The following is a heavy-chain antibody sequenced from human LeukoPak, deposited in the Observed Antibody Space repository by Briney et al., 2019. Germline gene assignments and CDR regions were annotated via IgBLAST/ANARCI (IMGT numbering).Heavy chain of an antibody. V-gene: IGHV1-3*01. Sequence: ASVKVSCKTSGYTFTTYAIHWVRQAPGQRPEWMGWINAGNGNTQFSQKFQGRVTITRDTSASTAYMELSSLRSEDTAVYYCARGPDAFDIWGQGTMVTVSS. J-gene: IGHJ3*02. CDR1: GYTFTTYA. CDR2: INAGNGNT. CDR3: ARGPDAFDI.